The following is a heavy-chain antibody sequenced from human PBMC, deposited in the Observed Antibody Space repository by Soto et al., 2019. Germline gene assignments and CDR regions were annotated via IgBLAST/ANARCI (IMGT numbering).Heavy chain of an antibody. Sequence: QVPLVQSGAELKKPGASVNISCQASGFTFSDTLINWVRQGPGQRLEWMGWINPANGNTRYSEPFQGRVTISSLSSASTAYVALSDLTSEDTAVYCCARDIVSVGPRGNDAFDVWGQGTMITVSS. D-gene: IGHD1-26*01. CDR1: GFTFSDTL. CDR2: INPANGNT. CDR3: ARDIVSVGPRGNDAFDV. J-gene: IGHJ3*01. V-gene: IGHV1-3*01.